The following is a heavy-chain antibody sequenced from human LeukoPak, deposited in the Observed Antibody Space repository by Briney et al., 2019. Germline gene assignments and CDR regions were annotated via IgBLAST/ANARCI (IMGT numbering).Heavy chain of an antibody. D-gene: IGHD2-15*01. CDR2: INAADSDT. Sequence: GESLKISCKGSGYSFSSYWIGWVRQMPGKGLEWMGLINAADSDTRYSPSFQGQVLISVDKSISTAYLQWGNLRATDTALYYCARLPCTGGSCSKTFDYWGQGTLVTVYS. CDR1: GYSFSSYW. J-gene: IGHJ4*02. CDR3: ARLPCTGGSCSKTFDY. V-gene: IGHV5-51*01.